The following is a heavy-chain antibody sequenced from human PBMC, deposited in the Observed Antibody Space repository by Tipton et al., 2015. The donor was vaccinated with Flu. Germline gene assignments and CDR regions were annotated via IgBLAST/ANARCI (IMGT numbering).Heavy chain of an antibody. CDR1: GGSISSHY. Sequence: TLSLTCTASGGSISSHYWSWIRQPPGKGLEWIGYIHYSGSTNYNPSLKSRVTISVDTSKNQFSLRLSSVTAADTAVYYCARDYYGSGYDAFDIWGQGTMVAVS. V-gene: IGHV4-59*11. J-gene: IGHJ3*02. CDR2: IHYSGST. D-gene: IGHD3-10*01. CDR3: ARDYYGSGYDAFDI.